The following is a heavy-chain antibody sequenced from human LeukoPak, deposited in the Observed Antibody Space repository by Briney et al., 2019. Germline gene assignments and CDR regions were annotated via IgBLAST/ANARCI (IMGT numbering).Heavy chain of an antibody. D-gene: IGHD2-8*02. CDR3: ARRPGRRGAFDI. V-gene: IGHV4-59*08. CDR1: GGSISSYY. Sequence: SETLSLTCTVSGGSISSYYWSWIRQPPGKGLEWIGYIYYSGSTNYSPSLKSRVTISVDTSKNQFSLKLSPVTAADTAVYYCARRPGRRGAFDIWGQGTMVTVSS. CDR2: IYYSGST. J-gene: IGHJ3*02.